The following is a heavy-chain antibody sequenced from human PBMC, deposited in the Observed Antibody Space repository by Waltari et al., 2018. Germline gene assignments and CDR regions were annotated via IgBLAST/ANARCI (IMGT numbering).Heavy chain of an antibody. CDR3: ARLVGDRGYSFFGENWFDP. D-gene: IGHD5-18*01. CDR1: GYSFTSYW. Sequence: EVQLVQSGAEVKKPGESLKISCKGSGYSFTSYWIGWVRQMPGKGLEWMGIIYPGDSDTRYSPSFQGQVTISADKSISTAYLQWSSLKASDTAMYYCARLVGDRGYSFFGENWFDPWGQGTLVTVSS. CDR2: IYPGDSDT. J-gene: IGHJ5*02. V-gene: IGHV5-51*01.